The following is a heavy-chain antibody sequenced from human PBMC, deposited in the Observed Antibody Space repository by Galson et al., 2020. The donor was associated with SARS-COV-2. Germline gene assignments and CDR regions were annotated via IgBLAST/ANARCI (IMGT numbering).Heavy chain of an antibody. CDR3: ARALYSSTWSPRLLDY. Sequence: SETLSLTCTVSGGSINRHYWSWIRQPPGKGLEWIGYVSFTGTTNYNPSLKSRVTISQDTSKSQFSLKLSSVTAADTAVYYCARALYSSTWSPRLLDYWGQGALVTVSS. CDR1: GGSINRHY. V-gene: IGHV4-59*11. J-gene: IGHJ4*02. D-gene: IGHD6-13*01. CDR2: VSFTGTT.